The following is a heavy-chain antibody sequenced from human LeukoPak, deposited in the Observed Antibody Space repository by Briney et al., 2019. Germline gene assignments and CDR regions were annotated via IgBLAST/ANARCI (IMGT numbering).Heavy chain of an antibody. CDR1: GFTFSSYG. J-gene: IGHJ4*02. Sequence: QPGGSLRLSCAASGFTFSSYGMHWVRKARGKGVVGVAVIWCDGSSKYYADSVKGRFTISRDKSKNTLYLQMNSLRAEDTAVYYCARDHHYYGSSGYLVVWGQGTLVTVSS. CDR3: ARDHHYYGSSGYLVV. V-gene: IGHV3-33*01. D-gene: IGHD3-22*01. CDR2: IWCDGSSK.